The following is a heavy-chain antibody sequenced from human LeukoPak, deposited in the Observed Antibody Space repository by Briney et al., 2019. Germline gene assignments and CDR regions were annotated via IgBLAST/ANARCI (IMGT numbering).Heavy chain of an antibody. CDR2: INNSGST. V-gene: IGHV4-34*01. D-gene: IGHD1-7*01. CDR3: ARSNYASFSFDY. CDR1: GGSFSGYY. J-gene: IGHJ4*02. Sequence: SETLSLTCAVYGGSFSGYYWSWIRQPPGKGLEWIGEINNSGSTNYNPSLKSRVTISVDTSKNQFSLKLSSVTAADTAVYYCARSNYASFSFDYWGQGTLVTVSS.